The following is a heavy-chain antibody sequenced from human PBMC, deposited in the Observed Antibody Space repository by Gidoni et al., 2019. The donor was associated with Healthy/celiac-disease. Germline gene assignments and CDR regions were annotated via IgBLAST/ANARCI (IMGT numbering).Heavy chain of an antibody. CDR1: GFTFSSYS. J-gene: IGHJ4*02. D-gene: IGHD6-19*01. CDR3: AREDSSGWYALFDY. Sequence: EVQLVESGGGLVKPGGSLRLSCAASGFTFSSYSMNWVRQAPGKGLEWVSSISSSSSYIYYADSVKGRFTISRDNAKNSLYLQMNSLRAEDTAVYYCAREDSSGWYALFDYWGQGTLVTVSS. V-gene: IGHV3-21*01. CDR2: ISSSSSYI.